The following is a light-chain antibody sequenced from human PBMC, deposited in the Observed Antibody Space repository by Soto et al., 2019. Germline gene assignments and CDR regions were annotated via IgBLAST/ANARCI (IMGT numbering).Light chain of an antibody. V-gene: IGLV1-51*02. CDR1: SSNIARNA. CDR3: AAWDDSLNGDV. CDR2: SNN. Sequence: QSVLTQPPSVSAAPGQKVTISCSGSSSNIARNAVNWYHQFPGTAPKLLIYSNNQRPSGIPDRFSGSKSGTSATLGITGLQTGDEADYYCAAWDDSLNGDVFGGGTKLTVL. J-gene: IGLJ1*01.